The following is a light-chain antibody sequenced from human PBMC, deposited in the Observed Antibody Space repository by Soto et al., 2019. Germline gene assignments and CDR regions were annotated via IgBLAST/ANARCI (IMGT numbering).Light chain of an antibody. CDR1: SSDVGSSNL. CDR2: EGN. CDR3: CSYASGGTYV. Sequence: QSALTQPASVSGSPGQSATVSCTGTSSDVGSSNLVSWYQQHPGKVPKLMIYEGNKRPSGVSNHFSGSKSGNTASLTISGLQAEDEADYYCCSYASGGTYVFGTGTKVTVL. J-gene: IGLJ1*01. V-gene: IGLV2-23*01.